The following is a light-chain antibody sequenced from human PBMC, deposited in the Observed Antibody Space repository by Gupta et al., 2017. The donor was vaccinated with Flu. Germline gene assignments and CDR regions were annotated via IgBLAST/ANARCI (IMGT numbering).Light chain of an antibody. CDR1: LTNVGNRC. CDR2: FPS. V-gene: IGLV10-54*04. Sequence: TYPISSMRHLTNVGNRCSVWMHQQSATTTQPLLFFPSPRHSVIPARFFASKSGTTASMTTTGVQQEDEADYYCSAWDTSINDAVFGGGTKLTVL. J-gene: IGLJ3*02. CDR3: SAWDTSINDAV.